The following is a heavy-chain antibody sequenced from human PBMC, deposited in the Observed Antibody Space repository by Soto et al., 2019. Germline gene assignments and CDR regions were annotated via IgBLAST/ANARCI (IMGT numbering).Heavy chain of an antibody. CDR1: GGSITNYY. Sequence: QVQLQESGPGLVKPSATLSLNCTVSGGSITNYYCSWFRQPPGKGLDWIGYIQYNGYSAYNLSLKRRVPMSMDTSTPHFSLMLESVTATDTAVYYCARHGFGSLHGLVDVWGQGTTVIVSS. CDR3: ARHGFGSLHGLVDV. V-gene: IGHV4-59*08. CDR2: IQYNGYS. J-gene: IGHJ6*02. D-gene: IGHD3-10*01.